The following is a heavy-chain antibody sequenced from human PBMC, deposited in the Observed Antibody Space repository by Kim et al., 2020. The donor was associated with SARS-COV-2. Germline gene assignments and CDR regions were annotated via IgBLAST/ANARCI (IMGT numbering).Heavy chain of an antibody. CDR2: INHSGST. D-gene: IGHD2-2*01. V-gene: IGHV4-34*01. J-gene: IGHJ5*02. Sequence: SETLSLTCAVYGGSFSGYYWSWIRQPPGKGLEWIGEINHSGSTNYNPSLKSRVTISVDTSKNQFSLKLSSVTAADTAVYYCARGWTSYSPYSSTSNLFDPWGQGTLVTVSS. CDR1: GGSFSGYY. CDR3: ARGWTSYSPYSSTSNLFDP.